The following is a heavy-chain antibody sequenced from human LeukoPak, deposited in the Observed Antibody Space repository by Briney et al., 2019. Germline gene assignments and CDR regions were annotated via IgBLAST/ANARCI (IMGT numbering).Heavy chain of an antibody. CDR1: GFTFRHYD. Sequence: GETLRLTCVASGFTFRHYDMSWVRQAPGKGLEWVSSINTSGGSTYYADSLQGRFTISRDNSKNTLHLQMNNVRAEDTALYYCMKLPTMIIVIDTDFEYWGQGAQVTVSS. D-gene: IGHD2-21*01. J-gene: IGHJ4*02. CDR2: INTSGGST. CDR3: MKLPTMIIVIDTDFEY. V-gene: IGHV3-23*01.